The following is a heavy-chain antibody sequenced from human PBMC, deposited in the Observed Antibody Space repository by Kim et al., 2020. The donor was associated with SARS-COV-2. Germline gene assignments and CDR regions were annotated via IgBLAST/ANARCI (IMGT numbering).Heavy chain of an antibody. Sequence: DSGKARVTTTRDNPKNSLYLQMNSLGAEDTAVYYCARVGGLCSSTSCYDYWGQGTLVAVSS. V-gene: IGHV3-11*05. D-gene: IGHD2-2*01. CDR3: ARVGGLCSSTSCYDY. J-gene: IGHJ4*02.